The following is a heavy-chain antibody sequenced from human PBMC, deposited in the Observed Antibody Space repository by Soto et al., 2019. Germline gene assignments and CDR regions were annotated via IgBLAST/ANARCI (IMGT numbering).Heavy chain of an antibody. D-gene: IGHD5-12*01. CDR2: ISYDGNNK. J-gene: IGHJ4*02. CDR1: GFTFGAYV. CDR3: SRDVSHDTIISYGDY. Sequence: PGGSLRLSCAAYGFTFGAYVLHWVCQAPGKGLEWVAHISYDGNNKYYADSVKGRFTISRDNFKNTLYLQMSSLRTDDTAVYYCSRDVSHDTIISYGDYCCQGNVVTVSA. V-gene: IGHV3-30-3*01.